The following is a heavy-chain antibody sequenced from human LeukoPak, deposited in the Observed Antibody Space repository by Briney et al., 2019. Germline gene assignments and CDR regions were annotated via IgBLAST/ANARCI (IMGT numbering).Heavy chain of an antibody. CDR2: IRFDGSDK. V-gene: IGHV3-30*02. CDR1: GFIFNNYG. Sequence: GGSLRLSCGASGFIFNNYGMHWVRQAPGKGLEWVAFIRFDGSDKYYADSVKGRFTISRDNSKNTLYLQMNSLRAEDTAVYYCAKDEVRQQPVDPDYYFDYWGQGTLVTVSS. D-gene: IGHD6-13*01. CDR3: AKDEVRQQPVDPDYYFDY. J-gene: IGHJ4*02.